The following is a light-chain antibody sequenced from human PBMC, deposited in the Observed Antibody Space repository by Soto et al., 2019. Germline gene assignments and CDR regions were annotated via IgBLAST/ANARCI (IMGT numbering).Light chain of an antibody. J-gene: IGLJ2*01. Sequence: QSALTQPASVSGSPGQSVTISCTGTSSDIGAFNYVSWYQHHPGKAPKLMIYGVANRPSGVSNRFSGSKSGSTASLTISGLQAEDEASYYCSSYTVTTTLVVFGGGTKLTVL. CDR1: SSDIGAFNY. V-gene: IGLV2-14*01. CDR2: GVA. CDR3: SSYTVTTTLVV.